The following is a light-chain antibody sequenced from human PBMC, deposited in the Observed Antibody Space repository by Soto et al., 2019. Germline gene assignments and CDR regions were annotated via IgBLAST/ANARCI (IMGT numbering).Light chain of an antibody. CDR1: SGSIASNY. CDR3: QSYDSSNQEV. Sequence: NFMLTQPHSVSESPGKTVTISCTRSSGSIASNYVQWYQQRPGSAPTTVIYEDNQRPSGVPDRFSGSIDSSSNSASLTISGLKTEDEADYYCQSYDSSNQEVFGEGTKLTVL. V-gene: IGLV6-57*04. J-gene: IGLJ3*02. CDR2: EDN.